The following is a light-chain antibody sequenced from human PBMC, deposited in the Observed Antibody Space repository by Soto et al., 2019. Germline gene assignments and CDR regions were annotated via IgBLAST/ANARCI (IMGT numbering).Light chain of an antibody. V-gene: IGLV2-14*03. CDR1: SGDSGDYNY. J-gene: IGLJ2*01. CDR2: DVI. Sequence: QSVLTQPASVSGSPGQSITISCTGSSGDSGDYNYVSWYQQHPGKAPKVIIYDVIYRPSGVSNRFSGSKSGNTASLTISGLQAEDEADYYCSSETSTHVVFGGGTKLTVL. CDR3: SSETSTHVV.